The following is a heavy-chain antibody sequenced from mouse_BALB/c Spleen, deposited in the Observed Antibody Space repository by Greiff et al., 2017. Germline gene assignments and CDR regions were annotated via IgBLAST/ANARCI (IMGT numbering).Heavy chain of an antibody. J-gene: IGHJ1*01. CDR1: GFTFSSYT. Sequence: EVKLMESGGGLVQPGGSLKLSCAASGFTFSSYTMSWVRQTPEKRLEWVAYISNGGGSTYYPDTVKGRFTISRDNAKNTLYLQMSSLKSEDTAMYYCARHQGITTATGYFDVWGAGTTVTVSS. CDR3: ARHQGITTATGYFDV. V-gene: IGHV5-12-2*01. D-gene: IGHD1-2*01. CDR2: ISNGGGST.